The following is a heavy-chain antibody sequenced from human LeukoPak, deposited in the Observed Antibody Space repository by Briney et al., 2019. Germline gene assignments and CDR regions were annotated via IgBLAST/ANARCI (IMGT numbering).Heavy chain of an antibody. Sequence: PGGSLRLSCAASGFTFSSYGMHWVRQAPGKGLEWVAVISYDGSNKYYADSVKGRFTISRDNSKNTLYLQTNSLRAEDTAVYYCAEQPHWEAPGKDRHHYYYYGMDVWGQGTTVTVSS. D-gene: IGHD7-27*01. CDR3: AEQPHWEAPGKDRHHYYYYGMDV. J-gene: IGHJ6*02. CDR1: GFTFSSYG. V-gene: IGHV3-30*18. CDR2: ISYDGSNK.